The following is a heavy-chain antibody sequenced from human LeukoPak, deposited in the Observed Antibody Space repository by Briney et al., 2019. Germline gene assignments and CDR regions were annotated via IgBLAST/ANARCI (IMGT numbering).Heavy chain of an antibody. CDR1: GFTFSTYG. CDR2: ISDDGSNK. J-gene: IGHJ4*02. V-gene: IGHV3-30*03. CDR3: ARDPVGATTPDC. Sequence: SGGSLRLSCAVSGFTFSTYGMHWVRQAPGKGLEWVAVISDDGSNKFYADSVKGRFTISRDNSKNTLYLQMNSLRAEDTAVYYCARDPVGATTPDCWGQGALVTVSS. D-gene: IGHD1-26*01.